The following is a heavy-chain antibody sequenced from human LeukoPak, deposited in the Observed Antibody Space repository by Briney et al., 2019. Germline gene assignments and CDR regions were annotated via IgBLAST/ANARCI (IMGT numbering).Heavy chain of an antibody. Sequence: PGGSLRLSCAASGFTFTVYAISSVRQAPGRGLEWVSAISGSSDNTSFADSVKGRFTISRDNSKNTVSLQMNSLRAEDTAVYYCARDGGNSWDYWGQGTLVTVSS. V-gene: IGHV3-23*01. CDR3: ARDGGNSWDY. J-gene: IGHJ4*02. CDR1: GFTFTVYA. D-gene: IGHD6-13*01. CDR2: ISGSSDNT.